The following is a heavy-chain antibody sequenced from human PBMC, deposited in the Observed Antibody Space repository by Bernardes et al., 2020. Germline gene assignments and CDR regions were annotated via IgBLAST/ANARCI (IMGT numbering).Heavy chain of an antibody. V-gene: IGHV4-39*01. Sequence: SETLSLTCTFSGGSISSSSHYWGWIRQPPGKGLEWIGSIYYSGSTYYNASVKSRVTISIDTSKNQFSLKLSSVTATDTAVYYCARGTSDYLSWFDPWGQGTLVTVSS. CDR2: IYYSGST. J-gene: IGHJ5*02. D-gene: IGHD4-17*01. CDR1: GGSISSSSHY. CDR3: ARGTSDYLSWFDP.